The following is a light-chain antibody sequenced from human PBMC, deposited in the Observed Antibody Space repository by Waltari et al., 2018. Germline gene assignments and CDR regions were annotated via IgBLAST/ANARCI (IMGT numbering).Light chain of an antibody. CDR1: QSIGRS. Sequence: EIMLTQSPGTLSLSPGDRAPLSCRTSQSIGRSLAWYQQNPGQAPRLLIYGASSRATDSPDRFSGSGSGTDFSLTINTLEPEDCALYYCQHYVRLPVTFGQGTKVEIK. J-gene: IGKJ1*01. CDR3: QHYVRLPVT. V-gene: IGKV3-20*01. CDR2: GAS.